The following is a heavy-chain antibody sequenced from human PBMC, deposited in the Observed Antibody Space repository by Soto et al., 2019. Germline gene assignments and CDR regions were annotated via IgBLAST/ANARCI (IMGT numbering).Heavy chain of an antibody. CDR1: GFTFSSYG. V-gene: IGHV3-33*01. CDR2: IWYDGSNK. J-gene: IGHJ3*02. Sequence: ESGGGVVQPGRSLRLSCAASGFTFSSYGMHWVRQAPGKGLEWVAVIWYDGSNKYYADSVKGRFTISRDNSKNTLYLQMNSLRAEDTAVYYCARGGEPDDAFDIWGQGTMVTVSS. CDR3: ARGGEPDDAFDI.